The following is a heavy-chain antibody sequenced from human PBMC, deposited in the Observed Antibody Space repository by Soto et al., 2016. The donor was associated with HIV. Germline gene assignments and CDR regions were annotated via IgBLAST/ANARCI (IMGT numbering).Heavy chain of an antibody. J-gene: IGHJ6*03. Sequence: QVQLQQWGAGLLKPSETLSLTCAVYGGSFSDYYWTWIRQSPGKGLEWIGETNHFGNINYNPVLMGRVTISIDTSKKQFSLKMPSVTAADTARYYCARHYSGSSDYSGPYYYYYYMDVWGKGTRSPS. CDR1: GGSFSDYY. CDR3: ARHYSGSSDYSGPYYYYYYMDV. CDR2: TNHFGNI. V-gene: IGHV4-34*02. D-gene: IGHD3-22*01.